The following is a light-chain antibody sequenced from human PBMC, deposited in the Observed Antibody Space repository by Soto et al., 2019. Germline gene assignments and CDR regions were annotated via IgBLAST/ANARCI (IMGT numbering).Light chain of an antibody. CDR3: QQYYDWPRT. V-gene: IGKV3-15*01. CDR1: EGVGSS. Sequence: EILMTQSPATLSVSPGERASLSCRASEGVGSSLAWYQQKPGQAPRILVYGASTRASGVSARISGSGSGTTFTLTISSLQSEDSAVYYCQQYYDWPRTFGQGTRVEIK. CDR2: GAS. J-gene: IGKJ1*01.